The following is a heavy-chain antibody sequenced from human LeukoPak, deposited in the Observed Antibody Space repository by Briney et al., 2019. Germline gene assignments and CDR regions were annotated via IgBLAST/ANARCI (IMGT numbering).Heavy chain of an antibody. CDR3: ARERYDFWSGYYNT. CDR1: GGSISSGSYY. CDR2: IYTSGST. V-gene: IGHV4-61*02. Sequence: SETLSLTCTVSGGSISSGSYYWSWIRQPAGKGLEWIGRIYTSGSTNYNPSLKSRVTISVDTSKNQFSLKLSSVTAADTAVYYCARERYDFWSGYYNTWGQGTLLTVSS. J-gene: IGHJ5*02. D-gene: IGHD3-3*01.